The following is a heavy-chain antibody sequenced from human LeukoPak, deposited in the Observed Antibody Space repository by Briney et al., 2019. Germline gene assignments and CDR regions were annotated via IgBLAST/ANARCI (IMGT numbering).Heavy chain of an antibody. CDR1: GFTFSSYE. Sequence: GGSLRLSCAASGFTFSSYEMNWVRQAPGKGLEWVSYISSSGSTIYYADSVKGRFTISRDNVKNSLYLQMNSLRAEDTALYYCARGRSTFDYWGQGTLVTVSS. CDR2: ISSSGSTI. CDR3: ARGRSTFDY. J-gene: IGHJ4*02. D-gene: IGHD2-2*01. V-gene: IGHV3-48*03.